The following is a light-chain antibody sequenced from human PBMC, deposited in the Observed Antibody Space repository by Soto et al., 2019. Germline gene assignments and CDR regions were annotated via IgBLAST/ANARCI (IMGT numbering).Light chain of an antibody. V-gene: IGLV2-8*01. CDR3: SSYAGSNNLEV. Sequence: QSALTQPPSASGSPGQSVTISCTGTSSDVGAYNYVSWYQQHPGKAPKLIIYEVNKWPSGVPDRFSGSKPGNTASLTVSDLQAEDEADYYCSSYAGSNNLEVFGTGTKVTVL. J-gene: IGLJ1*01. CDR2: EVN. CDR1: SSDVGAYNY.